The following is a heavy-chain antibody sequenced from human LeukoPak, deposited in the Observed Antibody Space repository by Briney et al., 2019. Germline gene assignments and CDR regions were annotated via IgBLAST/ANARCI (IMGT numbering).Heavy chain of an antibody. J-gene: IGHJ4*02. CDR2: ISSSGSTI. D-gene: IGHD2-2*02. V-gene: IGHV3-11*01. CDR1: GFTVSTNY. Sequence: PGGSLRLSCAASGFTVSTNYMSWVRQAPGKGLEWVSYISSSGSTIYYADSVKGRFTISRDNAKNSLYLQMNSLRAADTAVYYCARGDCSSTSCYRGHPFVDYWGQGTLVTVSS. CDR3: ARGDCSSTSCYRGHPFVDY.